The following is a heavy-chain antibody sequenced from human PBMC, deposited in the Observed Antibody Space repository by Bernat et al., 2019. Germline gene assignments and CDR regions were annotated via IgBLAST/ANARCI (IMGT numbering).Heavy chain of an antibody. V-gene: IGHV3-33*01. J-gene: IGHJ4*02. D-gene: IGHD2-21*01. CDR3: ARDPYFGSGYFDY. CDR1: GFTFSSYG. Sequence: QVQLVESGGGVVQPGRSLRLSCAASGFTFSSYGMHWVRQAPGKGLEWVAVIWYDGSNKYYADSVKGRFTISRDNSKNKLYLQMNSLRAEDTAVYYCARDPYFGSGYFDYWGQGTLVTVSS. CDR2: IWYDGSNK.